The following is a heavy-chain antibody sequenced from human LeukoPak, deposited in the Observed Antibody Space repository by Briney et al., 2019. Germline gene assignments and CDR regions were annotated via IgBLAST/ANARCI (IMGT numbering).Heavy chain of an antibody. D-gene: IGHD2/OR15-2a*01. J-gene: IGHJ5*02. Sequence: PGGSLRLSCAASGFTFSSYSMSWVRQAPGKGLEWVSSISSSSSYIYYADSVKGRFTISRDNSKNTLYLQMNSLRAEDTAVYYCAKKHSTGLDPWGQGTLVTVSS. CDR1: GFTFSSYS. V-gene: IGHV3-21*04. CDR3: AKKHSTGLDP. CDR2: ISSSSSYI.